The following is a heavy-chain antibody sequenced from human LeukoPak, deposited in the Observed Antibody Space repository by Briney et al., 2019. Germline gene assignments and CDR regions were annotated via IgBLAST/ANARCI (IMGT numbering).Heavy chain of an antibody. J-gene: IGHJ6*03. CDR1: GFSFSSYE. V-gene: IGHV3-21*01. Sequence: PGGSLRLSCAASGFSFSSYEMNWVRQAPGKGLEWVSSISSSSSYIYYADSVKGRFTISRDNAKNSLYLQMNSLRAEDTAVYYCARDLSEYGNYYYYYMDVWGKGTTVTVSS. CDR3: ARDLSEYGNYYYYYMDV. CDR2: ISSSSSYI. D-gene: IGHD4-17*01.